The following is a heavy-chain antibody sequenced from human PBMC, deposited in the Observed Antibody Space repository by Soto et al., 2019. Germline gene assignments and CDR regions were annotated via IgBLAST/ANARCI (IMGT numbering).Heavy chain of an antibody. Sequence: EVQLLESGGGLVQPGGSLSLSCAASGFTFSSCAMSWVRQAPGKGLEWVSGISGSGGGTYYADSVKGRFTISRDNSKNTLYLQMNSLRAEDTAVYYCARVGVAGTLDYWGQGTLVTVSS. D-gene: IGHD6-19*01. CDR1: GFTFSSCA. CDR2: ISGSGGGT. CDR3: ARVGVAGTLDY. J-gene: IGHJ4*02. V-gene: IGHV3-23*01.